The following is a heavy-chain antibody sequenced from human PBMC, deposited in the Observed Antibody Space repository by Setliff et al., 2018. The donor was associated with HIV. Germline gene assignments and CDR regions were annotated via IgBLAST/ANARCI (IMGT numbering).Heavy chain of an antibody. V-gene: IGHV4-59*08. CDR2: IYNSAST. CDR1: GGSISGHY. J-gene: IGHJ4*02. Sequence: KTSETLSLTCTVSGGSISGHYWTWIRQPPGKGLEWIGYIYNSASTSYNPSLKSRVTISVDTSKNQFSLKLSSVTAADTAVYYCARHSPSDYWGQGTLVTVSS. CDR3: ARHSPSDY.